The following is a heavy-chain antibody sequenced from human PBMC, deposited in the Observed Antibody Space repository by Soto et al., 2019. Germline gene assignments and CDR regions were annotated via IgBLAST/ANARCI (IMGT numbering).Heavy chain of an antibody. V-gene: IGHV4-4*02. CDR3: ARLVYDTRLNYMYFGF. CDR2: IFHDGTA. Sequence: SETLSLTCAVSGVSISSGNWWTWVRQSPQRGLEYIGEIFHDGTANYYPSFERRVAISVDTSKNQFSLKLTSVTAADTAIYFCARLVYDTRLNYMYFGFWGQGTLVTVSS. D-gene: IGHD3-10*01. J-gene: IGHJ4*02. CDR1: GVSISSGNW.